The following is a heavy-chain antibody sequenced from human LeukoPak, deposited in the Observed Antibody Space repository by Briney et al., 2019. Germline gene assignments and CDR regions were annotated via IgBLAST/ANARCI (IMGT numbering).Heavy chain of an antibody. Sequence: SETLSLTCTVSGGSISSYYWSWIRQPPGKGLEWIGYIYYSGSTNYNPSLKSRVTISVDTSKNQFSLKLSSVTAADTAVYYCARLRASRYSSGWWYFDYWGQGTLVTVSS. J-gene: IGHJ4*02. D-gene: IGHD6-19*01. CDR1: GGSISSYY. CDR3: ARLRASRYSSGWWYFDY. CDR2: IYYSGST. V-gene: IGHV4-59*08.